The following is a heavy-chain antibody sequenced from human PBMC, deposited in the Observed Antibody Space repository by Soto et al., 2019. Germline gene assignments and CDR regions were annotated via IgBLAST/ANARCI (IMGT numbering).Heavy chain of an antibody. Sequence: GASVKVSCKAPGYTFTCYYIHWARQAPGQGLEWMGWINPNTGGAYYAQKVQGWVTMTRNTSISTAYMELSRLRSDDRAVYYCASGSGQYYFDYWGQGTQVTVSS. J-gene: IGHJ4*02. D-gene: IGHD3-10*01. CDR2: INPNTGGA. CDR3: ASGSGQYYFDY. CDR1: GYTFTCYY. V-gene: IGHV1-2*04.